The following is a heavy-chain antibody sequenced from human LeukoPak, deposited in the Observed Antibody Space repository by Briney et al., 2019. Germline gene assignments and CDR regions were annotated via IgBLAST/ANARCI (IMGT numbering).Heavy chain of an antibody. CDR2: ISWNSGSI. CDR1: GFTFDDYA. J-gene: IGHJ3*02. V-gene: IGHV3-9*01. CDR3: ASTGTPDAFDI. Sequence: GGSLRLSCAASGFTFDDYAMHWVRHAPGKGLEWVSGISWNSGSIGYADSVKGRFTISRDNAKNSLYLQMNSLRAEDTALYYCASTGTPDAFDIWGQGTMVTVSS. D-gene: IGHD1-14*01.